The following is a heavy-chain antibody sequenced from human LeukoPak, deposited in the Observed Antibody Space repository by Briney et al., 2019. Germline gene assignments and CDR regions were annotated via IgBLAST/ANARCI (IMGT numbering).Heavy chain of an antibody. CDR1: GFNFNNFA. V-gene: IGHV3-23*01. Sequence: GGSLRLSCAASGFNFNNFAMSWVRQAPGKGPEWLSAMTGPADTTYYAESVKGRFTISRDYSKSMVYLQMTSLRVEDTAIYYCATGAEIDHGGQGTLVTVSS. CDR2: MTGPADTT. J-gene: IGHJ4*02. CDR3: ATGAEIDH.